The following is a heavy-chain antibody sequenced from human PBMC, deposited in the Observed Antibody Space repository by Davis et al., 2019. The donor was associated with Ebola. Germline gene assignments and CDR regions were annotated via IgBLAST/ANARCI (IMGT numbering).Heavy chain of an antibody. Sequence: ASVKVSCKASGDTFTTYAVHWVRQAPGQRLEWMGWINAGNGNTKYSQKFQGRVTITRDTSASTAYMELSSLRSEDTAVYYCARGWGITMIVVVTDFDYWGQGTLVTVSS. J-gene: IGHJ4*02. CDR1: GDTFTTYA. V-gene: IGHV1-3*01. CDR3: ARGWGITMIVVVTDFDY. CDR2: INAGNGNT. D-gene: IGHD3-22*01.